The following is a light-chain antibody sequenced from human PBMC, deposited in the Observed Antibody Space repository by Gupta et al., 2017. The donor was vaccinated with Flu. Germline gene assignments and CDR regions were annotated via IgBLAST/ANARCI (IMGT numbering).Light chain of an antibody. V-gene: IGKV4-1*01. J-gene: IGKJ5*01. Sequence: IVLTQSPDSLAVSLGERATINCKSSQSLLAASNNQDFLAWFQKKPGQPPRVLIYWASTRQSGVPDRFSGSGSGTDFTLSMRIMHVEDMAVYYCHLVDSAPITFGQWRRMELK. CDR2: WAS. CDR3: HLVDSAPIT. CDR1: QSLLAASNNQDF.